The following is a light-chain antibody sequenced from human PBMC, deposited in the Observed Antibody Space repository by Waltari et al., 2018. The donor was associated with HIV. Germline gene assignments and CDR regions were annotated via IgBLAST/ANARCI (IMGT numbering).Light chain of an antibody. J-gene: IGKJ5*01. V-gene: IGKV1-33*01. Sequence: DIQMTQSPSSLSAPVGDRVPIPCQASNDIKESLNWFQQKPGKAPNLLIYDVSNLEVEVPSRFSGSGSGTDFSFTISSLQPEDVGTYYCQHYVTPSAITFGQGTRLEI. CDR3: QHYVTPSAIT. CDR1: NDIKES. CDR2: DVS.